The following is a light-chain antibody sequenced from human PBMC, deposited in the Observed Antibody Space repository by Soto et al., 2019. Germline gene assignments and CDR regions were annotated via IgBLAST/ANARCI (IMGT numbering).Light chain of an antibody. J-gene: IGLJ2*01. CDR1: RSDVGGYKY. Sequence: QSVLTQPASVSGSPGESITISCTGTRSDVGGYKYVSWYQQHPGKAPKLMIYDVESRPSGVSNRFSGPKSGNTASLTISGLQAEDEAEYYCSSYTSSNSVIFGGGTKLTVL. CDR2: DVE. CDR3: SSYTSSNSVI. V-gene: IGLV2-14*01.